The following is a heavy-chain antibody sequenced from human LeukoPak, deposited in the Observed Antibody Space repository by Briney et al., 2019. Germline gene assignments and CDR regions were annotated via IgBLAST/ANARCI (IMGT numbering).Heavy chain of an antibody. CDR2: ISSSSSYI. CDR3: ARGYSSSWYFGDY. J-gene: IGHJ4*02. V-gene: IGHV3-21*01. Sequence: PGGSLRLSCAASGFTFSSYSMNWVRQAPGKGLEWVSSISSSSSYIYYADSVKGRFTISRDNAKNSLYLQMNGLRAEDTAVYYCARGYSSSWYFGDYWGQGTLVTVSS. D-gene: IGHD6-13*01. CDR1: GFTFSSYS.